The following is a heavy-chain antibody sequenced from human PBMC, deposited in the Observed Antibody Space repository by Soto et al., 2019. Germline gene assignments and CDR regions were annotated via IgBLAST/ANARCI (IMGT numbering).Heavy chain of an antibody. D-gene: IGHD6-13*01. J-gene: IGHJ4*02. Sequence: PSETLSLTCTVSGGSISSSSYYWGWIRQPPGKGLEWIGSIYYSGSTYYNPSLKSRVTISVDRSKNQFSLKLSSVTAADTAVYYCARSSPLNYFDYWGQGTLVTVSS. CDR1: GGSISSSSYY. V-gene: IGHV4-39*07. CDR3: ARSSPLNYFDY. CDR2: IYYSGST.